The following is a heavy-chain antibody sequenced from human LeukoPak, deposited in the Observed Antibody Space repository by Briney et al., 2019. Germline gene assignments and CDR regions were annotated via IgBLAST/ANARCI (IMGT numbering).Heavy chain of an antibody. Sequence: PGGSLKLSCAASGFTFDDYAMHWVRQAPGKGLEWVSGISWNSGSIGYADSVKGRFTISRDNAKNSLYLQMNSLRAEDTALYYCAKGQYSGLSMYYFDYWGQGTLVTVSS. CDR1: GFTFDDYA. D-gene: IGHD5-12*01. V-gene: IGHV3-9*01. CDR3: AKGQYSGLSMYYFDY. CDR2: ISWNSGSI. J-gene: IGHJ4*02.